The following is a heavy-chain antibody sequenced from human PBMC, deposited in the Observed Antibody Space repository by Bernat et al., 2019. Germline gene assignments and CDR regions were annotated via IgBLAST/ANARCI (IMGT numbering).Heavy chain of an antibody. Sequence: QVQLVQSGAEVKKPGASVKVSCKASGYTFTGYGISWVRQAPGQGLEWMGWISAYNGNTNYAQKLQGRVTMTTDTSTSTAYMELRSLRSDDTAVYYCARDDNWNYARAPYYYGMDVWGQGTTVTVSS. CDR3: ARDDNWNYARAPYYYGMDV. CDR2: ISAYNGNT. D-gene: IGHD1-7*01. CDR1: GYTFTGYG. J-gene: IGHJ6*02. V-gene: IGHV1-18*04.